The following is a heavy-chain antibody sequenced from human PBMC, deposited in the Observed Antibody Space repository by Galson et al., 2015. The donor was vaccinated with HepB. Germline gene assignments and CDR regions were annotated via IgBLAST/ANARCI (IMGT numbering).Heavy chain of an antibody. CDR1: GGSISSSSYY. J-gene: IGHJ4*02. CDR3: ARSCDFSNACY. CDR2: FYYSRST. Sequence: SETLSPTCSVSGGSISSSSYYWGWLRQPPGRGLEWFGSFYYSRSTHYSPSLKSPVTISVDTSKNQFSLKLSSVTAAYTAVYYCARSCDFSNACYWGQGTLVTVSS. D-gene: IGHD4-11*01. V-gene: IGHV4-39*07.